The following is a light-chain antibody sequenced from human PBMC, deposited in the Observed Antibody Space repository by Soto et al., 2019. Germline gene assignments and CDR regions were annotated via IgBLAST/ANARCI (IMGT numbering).Light chain of an antibody. CDR3: SSYTASSTLL. Sequence: QSALTQPACVSSSPGQSITISCTGTSSDVGGYNYVSWSQQHPGKAPKLLISEVSNRPSGVSNRFSGSKSGNTASLTISGLQADDEADYYCSSYTASSTLLFGTGTKVTVL. V-gene: IGLV2-14*03. CDR1: SSDVGGYNY. J-gene: IGLJ1*01. CDR2: EVS.